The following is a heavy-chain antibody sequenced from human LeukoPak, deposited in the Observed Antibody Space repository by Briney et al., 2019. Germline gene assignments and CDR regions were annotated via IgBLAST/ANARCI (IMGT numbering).Heavy chain of an antibody. CDR2: IWYDGSNK. J-gene: IGHJ4*02. CDR3: ARDLVGAEGGY. V-gene: IGHV3-33*08. D-gene: IGHD1-26*01. CDR1: GFTFSSYS. Sequence: GGSLRLSCAASGFTFSSYSMNWVRQAPGKGLEWVAVIWYDGSNKYYADSVKGRFTISRDNSKNTLYLQMNSLRAEDTAVYYCARDLVGAEGGYWGQGTLVTVSS.